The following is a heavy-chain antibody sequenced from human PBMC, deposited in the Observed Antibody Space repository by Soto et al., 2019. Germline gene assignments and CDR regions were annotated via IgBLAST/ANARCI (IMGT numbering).Heavy chain of an antibody. CDR2: ISSSSSYI. V-gene: IGHV3-21*01. CDR3: ARDFKNDFWSGYLGYYGMDV. CDR1: GFTFSSYS. Sequence: PGGSLRLSCAASGFTFSSYSMNWVRQDPGKGLEWVSSISSSSSYIYYADSVKGRFTISRDNAKNSLYLQMNSLRAEDTAVYYCARDFKNDFWSGYLGYYGMDVWGQGTTVTVSS. D-gene: IGHD3-3*01. J-gene: IGHJ6*02.